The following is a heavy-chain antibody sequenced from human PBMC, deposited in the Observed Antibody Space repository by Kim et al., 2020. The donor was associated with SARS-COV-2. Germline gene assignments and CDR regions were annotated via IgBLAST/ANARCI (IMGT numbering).Heavy chain of an antibody. D-gene: IGHD1-1*01. CDR1: GGSISSGGYY. V-gene: IGHV4-31*03. J-gene: IGHJ5*02. CDR3: ARAGYNWNAHTRMVSIEGGFDP. Sequence: SETLSLTCTVSGGSISSGGYYWSWIRQHPGKGLEWIGYIYYSGSTYYNPSLKSRVTISVDTSKNQFSLKLSSVTAADTAVYYCARAGYNWNAHTRMVSIEGGFDPWGQGTLVTVSS. CDR2: IYYSGST.